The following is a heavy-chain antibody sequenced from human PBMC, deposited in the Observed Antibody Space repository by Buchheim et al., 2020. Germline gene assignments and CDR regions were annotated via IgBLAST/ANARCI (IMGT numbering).Heavy chain of an antibody. Sequence: QVQLQQWGAGLLKPSETLSLTCAVYGGSFSGYYWSWIRQPPGKGLEWIGEINHSGSTNYNPSLKSRVTISVDTSKNQFSLKLSSVTAADTAAYYCATIPNYYDSSGYLGFDYWGQGTL. D-gene: IGHD3-22*01. CDR1: GGSFSGYY. CDR3: ATIPNYYDSSGYLGFDY. CDR2: INHSGST. V-gene: IGHV4-34*01. J-gene: IGHJ4*02.